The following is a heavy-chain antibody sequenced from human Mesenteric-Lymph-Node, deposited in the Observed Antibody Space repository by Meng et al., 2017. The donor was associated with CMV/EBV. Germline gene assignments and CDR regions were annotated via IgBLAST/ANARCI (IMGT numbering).Heavy chain of an antibody. J-gene: IGHJ5*02. D-gene: IGHD3-3*01. Sequence: SETLSLTCTVSGFSISSGYYWGWIRQPPGKGLEWIGSIYHSGSTYYNPSLKNRVTISVDTSKNQFSLKLSSVTAADTAVYYCARSITIFGVINWFDPWGQGTLVTVSS. CDR1: GFSISSGYY. CDR3: ARSITIFGVINWFDP. V-gene: IGHV4-38-2*02. CDR2: IYHSGST.